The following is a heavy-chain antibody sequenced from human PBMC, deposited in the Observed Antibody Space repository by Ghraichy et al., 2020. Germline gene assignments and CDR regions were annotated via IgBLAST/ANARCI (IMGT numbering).Heavy chain of an antibody. Sequence: GGSLRLSCAASGLTFNGYSMNWVRQAPGKGLEWVSSISTSTFYIYYADSVKGRFTISRDNAKNSLYLQMNSLRAEDTAVYYCARTWPQHLVVGGLDSWGQGTLVTVSS. CDR3: ARTWPQHLVVGGLDS. D-gene: IGHD6-13*01. CDR1: GLTFNGYS. J-gene: IGHJ4*02. CDR2: ISTSTFYI. V-gene: IGHV3-21*01.